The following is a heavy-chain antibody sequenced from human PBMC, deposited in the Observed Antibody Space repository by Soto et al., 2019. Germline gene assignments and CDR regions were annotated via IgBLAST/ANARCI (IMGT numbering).Heavy chain of an antibody. CDR3: ATDDPRRDYYDSSGYYSFWNY. D-gene: IGHD3-22*01. Sequence: ASVKVSCKVSGYTLTELSMHWVRQAPGKGLEWMGGFDPEDGETIYAQKFQGRVTMTEDTSTDTAYMELSSLRSEDTAVYYCATDDPRRDYYDSSGYYSFWNYWGQGTLVTVSS. CDR1: GYTLTELS. CDR2: FDPEDGET. J-gene: IGHJ4*02. V-gene: IGHV1-24*01.